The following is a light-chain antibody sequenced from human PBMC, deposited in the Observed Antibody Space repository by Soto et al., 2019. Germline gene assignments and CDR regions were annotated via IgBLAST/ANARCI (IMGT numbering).Light chain of an antibody. Sequence: QSALTQPPSASGSPGQSVTISCTGTSSDVGGYNHVSWYQQRPGNAPQLMIYEVTKRPSGVPDRFSGSKSGNTASLTVSGIQAEDETDYYCSSYAGSNNFVVFGGGTKVTVL. V-gene: IGLV2-8*01. CDR2: EVT. CDR1: SSDVGGYNH. CDR3: SSYAGSNNFVV. J-gene: IGLJ2*01.